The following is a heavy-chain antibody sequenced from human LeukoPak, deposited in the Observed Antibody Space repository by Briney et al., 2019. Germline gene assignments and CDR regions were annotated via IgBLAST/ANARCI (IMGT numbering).Heavy chain of an antibody. Sequence: GGSLRLSCAVSGFSFSDYSMTWVRQAPGKGLEWGSFISRSSSNINYAGSVEGRLTISRDNAKNSLYLQMNRLRAEDTAVYYCATVVDRYGDHGDASDICGEEAMVTASS. D-gene: IGHD3-10*01. CDR1: GFSFSDYS. J-gene: IGHJ3*02. CDR3: ATVVDRYGDHGDASDI. CDR2: ISRSSSNI. V-gene: IGHV3-21*01.